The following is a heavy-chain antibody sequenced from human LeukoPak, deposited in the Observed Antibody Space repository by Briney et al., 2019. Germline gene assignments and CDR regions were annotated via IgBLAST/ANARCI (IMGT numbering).Heavy chain of an antibody. J-gene: IGHJ4*02. CDR2: ISSSSTYI. CDR3: ARGYASGSYYGI. D-gene: IGHD3-10*01. CDR1: GFTFSSYS. V-gene: IGHV3-21*01. Sequence: PGGSLRLSCAASGFTFSSYSMNWVRQAPGKGLEWVSSISSSSTYIYYADSMKGRFTISRDNAKNSLYLQMNSLRAEDTAMYYCARGYASGSYYGIWGQGTLVTVSS.